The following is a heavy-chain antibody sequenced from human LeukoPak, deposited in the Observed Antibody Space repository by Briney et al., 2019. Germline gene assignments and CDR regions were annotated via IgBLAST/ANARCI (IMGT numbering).Heavy chain of an antibody. J-gene: IGHJ4*02. D-gene: IGHD2-15*01. V-gene: IGHV3-74*01. Sequence: PGGSLRLSCAASGLSSTIYWMHWVRQVPGKGLVWVSRIKLDENTAYYADFVKGRFTISRDDAKTTVYLQMNSLRAEDSAVYYCASAVGYCSGGSCYSAPYWGQGTLVTVSS. CDR3: ASAVGYCSGGSCYSAPY. CDR1: GLSSTIYW. CDR2: IKLDENTA.